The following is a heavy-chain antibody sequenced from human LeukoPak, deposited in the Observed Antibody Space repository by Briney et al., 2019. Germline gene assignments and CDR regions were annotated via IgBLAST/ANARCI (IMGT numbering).Heavy chain of an antibody. CDR1: GFTLTDY. V-gene: IGHV1-2*02. J-gene: IGHJ6*03. CDR2: IKPNSGDT. D-gene: IGHD2-2*01. Sequence: ASVRVSCKASGFTLTDYIHWVRQDPRQGLQWMGWIKPNSGDTDYAQKFQGRVTMTRDTSISTVYMELSSLRSDDTAVYYCARADSVPAGDYHYWYMDVWGKGTTVTVSS. CDR3: ARADSVPAGDYHYWYMDV.